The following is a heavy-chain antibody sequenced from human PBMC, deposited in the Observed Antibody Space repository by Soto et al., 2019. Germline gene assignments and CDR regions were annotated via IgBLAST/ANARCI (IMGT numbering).Heavy chain of an antibody. CDR3: GRCTSTSCHLGSDY. D-gene: IGHD2-2*01. J-gene: IGHJ4*02. CDR1: GFTFSNYA. CDR2: ISYDGSNK. V-gene: IGHV3-30-3*01. Sequence: PGGSLRLSCAASGFTFSNYAMNWVRQAPGKWLEWVALISYDGSNKYYADSVKGRFTISRDSSKNTLYLQMNSLRAADTAVYYCGRCTSTSCHLGSDYWGQGTPVTVSS.